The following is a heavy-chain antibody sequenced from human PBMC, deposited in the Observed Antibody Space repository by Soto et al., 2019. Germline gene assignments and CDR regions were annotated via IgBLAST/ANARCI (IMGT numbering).Heavy chain of an antibody. V-gene: IGHV3-23*01. CDR3: AKGGYNFFDAFDI. J-gene: IGHJ3*02. Sequence: HPGGSLRLSCAASGFTFSSYAMSWVRQAPGKGLEWVSAISGSGGSTYYADSVKGRFTISRDNSKNTLYLQMNSLRAEDTAVYYCAKGGYNFFDAFDIWGQGTMVTVSS. D-gene: IGHD5-12*01. CDR2: ISGSGGST. CDR1: GFTFSSYA.